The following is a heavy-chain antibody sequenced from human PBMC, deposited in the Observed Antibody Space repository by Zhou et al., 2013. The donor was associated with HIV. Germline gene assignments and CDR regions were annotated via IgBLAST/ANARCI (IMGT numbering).Heavy chain of an antibody. CDR2: IYHSGGT. CDR3: VRWFGQLFYYGMDV. CDR1: DYSISSGYY. Sequence: VQLQESGPGVVKTSETLSLTCGVSDYSISSGYYWGWIRQPPGRGLEWIGSIYHSGGTYYNPSLKSRVTISIDTSKNQFSLKLSSVTAADTAMYYCVRWFGQLFYYGMDVWGQGTTVTVSS. D-gene: IGHD3-10*01. V-gene: IGHV4-38-2*01. J-gene: IGHJ6*02.